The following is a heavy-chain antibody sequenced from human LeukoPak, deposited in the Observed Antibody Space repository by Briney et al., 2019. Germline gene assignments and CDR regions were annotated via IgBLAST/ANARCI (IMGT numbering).Heavy chain of an antibody. CDR3: AKIHSSGYYYEGDY. V-gene: IGHV3-23*01. J-gene: IGHJ4*02. Sequence: GGYLRLSSAASGFTFSSYAMSWVRQAPGKELEGGSATSGSGGSTYYADSVKRRFTISRDNSKNTLYLQMNSLRAEDTAVYYCAKIHSSGYYYEGDYWGQGTLVTVSS. CDR1: GFTFSSYA. CDR2: TSGSGGST. D-gene: IGHD3-22*01.